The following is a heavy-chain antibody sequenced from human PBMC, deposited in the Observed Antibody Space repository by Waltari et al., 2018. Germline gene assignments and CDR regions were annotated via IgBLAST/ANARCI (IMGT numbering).Heavy chain of an antibody. CDR3: AKCGGQLYYYYGMDV. Sequence: QVQLQESGPGLVKPSETLSLTCTVSGGSISSYYWSWIRQPPGKGLEWIGYIYYSGSTNYNPSLKSRVTISVDTSKNQFSLKLSSVTAADTAVYYCAKCGGQLYYYYGMDVWGQGTTVTVSS. J-gene: IGHJ6*02. D-gene: IGHD3-16*01. CDR1: GGSISSYY. V-gene: IGHV4-59*01. CDR2: IYYSGST.